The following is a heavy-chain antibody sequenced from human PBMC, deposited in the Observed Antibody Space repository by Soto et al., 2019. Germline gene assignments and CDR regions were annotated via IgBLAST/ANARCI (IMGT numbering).Heavy chain of an antibody. V-gene: IGHV1-18*01. CDR1: GYTFASYG. J-gene: IGHJ6*02. CDR3: ARDTEVVIIHYYYYGMDV. Sequence: GASVKVSCKTSGYTFASYGSSWVRQAPGQGLGWMGWISGYNGNTNYAQKVQGRVTMTTDTSTSTAYMELRSLRSDDTAVYYCARDTEVVIIHYYYYGMDVWGQGTTVTVSS. CDR2: ISGYNGNT. D-gene: IGHD3-3*01.